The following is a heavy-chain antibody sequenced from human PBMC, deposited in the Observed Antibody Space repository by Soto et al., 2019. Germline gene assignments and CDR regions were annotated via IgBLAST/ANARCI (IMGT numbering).Heavy chain of an antibody. CDR2: INPNSGGT. Sequence: QVPLVQSGAEVKKPGASVKVSCKASGYTFTGYYMHWVRQAPGQGLEWMGWINPNSGGTNYAQKFQGWVTMTRDTSISTAYMELSRLRSDDTAVYYCARALGYCTNGVCFNWFDPWGQGTLVTVSS. J-gene: IGHJ5*02. CDR1: GYTFTGYY. V-gene: IGHV1-2*04. CDR3: ARALGYCTNGVCFNWFDP. D-gene: IGHD2-8*01.